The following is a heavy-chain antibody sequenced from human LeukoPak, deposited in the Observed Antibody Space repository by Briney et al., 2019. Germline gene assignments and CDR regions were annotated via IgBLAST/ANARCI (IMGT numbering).Heavy chain of an antibody. V-gene: IGHV1-46*01. D-gene: IGHD5-24*01. CDR2: INPSGGST. CDR1: GYTFISYY. CDR3: AREMANDAFDI. J-gene: IGHJ3*02. Sequence: ASVKVSCKASGYTFISYYMHWVRQAPGQGLEWMGIINPSGGSTSYAQKFQGRVTMTRDTSTSTVYMELSSLRSEDTAVYYCAREMANDAFDIWGQGTMVTVSS.